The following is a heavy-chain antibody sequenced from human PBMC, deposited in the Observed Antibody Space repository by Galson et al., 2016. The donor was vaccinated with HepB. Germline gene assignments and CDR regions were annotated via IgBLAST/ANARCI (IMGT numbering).Heavy chain of an antibody. Sequence: SLRLSCAASGFTFSDYAMHWVRHAPGKGLEGVSVMYSGGRTHYADSVKGRFTISRDSSKNTLYLQMNSLRNEDTAVYYCASAGVGPAASFDYWGQGTLVTVSS. CDR3: ASAGVGPAASFDY. J-gene: IGHJ4*02. V-gene: IGHV3-53*01. D-gene: IGHD2-2*01. CDR2: MYSGGRT. CDR1: GFTFSDYA.